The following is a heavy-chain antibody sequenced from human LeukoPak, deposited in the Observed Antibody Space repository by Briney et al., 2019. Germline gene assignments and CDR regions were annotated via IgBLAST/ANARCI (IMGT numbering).Heavy chain of an antibody. CDR1: GYTFTSYG. CDR2: ISAYNGNT. Sequence: GVSVKVSCKASGYTFTSYGISWVRQAPGQGLEWMGWISAYNGNTNYAQKLQGRVTMTTDTSTSTAYMELRSLRSDDTAVYYCARVVERRWEPRGGFDYWGQGTLVTVSS. J-gene: IGHJ4*02. V-gene: IGHV1-18*01. D-gene: IGHD1-26*01. CDR3: ARVVERRWEPRGGFDY.